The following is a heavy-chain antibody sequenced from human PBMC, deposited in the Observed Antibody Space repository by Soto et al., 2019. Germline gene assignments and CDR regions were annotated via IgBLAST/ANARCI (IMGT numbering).Heavy chain of an antibody. D-gene: IGHD2-2*01. CDR1: GGSIRSGGCY. CDR2: IYYSGST. Sequence: FETLSLTCSVAGGSIRSGGCYWSLIRQPPGKGLEWIGDIYYSGSTNYNPSLKSRVTISVDKSKNQFSLKLSSVTAADTAVYYCASRLVDYYGMDVWGQGTTVTVS. J-gene: IGHJ6*02. V-gene: IGHV4-39*07. CDR3: ASRLVDYYGMDV.